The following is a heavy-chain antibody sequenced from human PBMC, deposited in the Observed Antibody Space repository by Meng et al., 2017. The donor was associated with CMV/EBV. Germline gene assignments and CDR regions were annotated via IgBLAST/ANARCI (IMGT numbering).Heavy chain of an antibody. CDR1: GIPFRPHA. CDR2: IMPLSGFT. D-gene: IGHD3-9*01. V-gene: IGHV1-69*10. Sequence: SVKVSCKGSGIPFRPHAINWVRLAPGHGLEWTGGIMPLSGFTSYAQRFQGRITITADKSTSTTYMDLSSLTSEDAAVYYCVFEGVDILTGSYKKFFDSWGQGTLVTVSS. J-gene: IGHJ4*02. CDR3: VFEGVDILTGSYKKFFDS.